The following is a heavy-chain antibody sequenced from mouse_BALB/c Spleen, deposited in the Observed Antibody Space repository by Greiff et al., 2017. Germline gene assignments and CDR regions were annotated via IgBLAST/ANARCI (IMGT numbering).Heavy chain of an antibody. V-gene: IGHV2-9*02. D-gene: IGHD1-1*02. CDR2: IWAGGST. CDR1: GFSLTSYG. Sequence: VQLQESGPGLVAPSQSLSITCTVSGFSLTSYGVHWVRQPPGKGLEWLGVIWAGGSTNYNSALMSRLSISKDNSKSQVFLKMNSLQTDDTAMYYCARERGGNFDYWGQGTTLTVSS. CDR3: ARERGGNFDY. J-gene: IGHJ2*01.